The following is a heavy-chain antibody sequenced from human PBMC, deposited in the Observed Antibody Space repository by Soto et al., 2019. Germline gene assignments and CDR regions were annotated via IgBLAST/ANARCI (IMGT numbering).Heavy chain of an antibody. D-gene: IGHD6-19*01. Sequence: QVQLQESGPGLVKPSETLSLTCTVSGGSISSYYWSWIRQPPGKGLEWIGHIYYSGSTNYNPSLKSRVTISVDTSKNQFSLKLSSVTAADTAVYYCARDRIVAGSLYYYYYGMDVWGQGTTVTVSS. CDR3: ARDRIVAGSLYYYYYGMDV. J-gene: IGHJ6*02. V-gene: IGHV4-59*01. CDR1: GGSISSYY. CDR2: IYYSGST.